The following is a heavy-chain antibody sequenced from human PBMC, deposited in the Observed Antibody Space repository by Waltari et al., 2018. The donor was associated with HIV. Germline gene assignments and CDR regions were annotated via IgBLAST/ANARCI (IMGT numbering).Heavy chain of an antibody. CDR1: GFTFSSYW. D-gene: IGHD3-10*01. CDR2: INRDGSTI. V-gene: IGHV3-74*01. Sequence: EVQLVESGGGLVQPGGSLRLSCSASGFTFSSYWMHWVRQAPGKGLVWVSGINRDGSTIRYADSVKRRFTISRDNAKNTLYLQMNSLRAEDTVLYYCARGQYYSMDVWGQGTTVTVSS. J-gene: IGHJ6*02. CDR3: ARGQYYSMDV.